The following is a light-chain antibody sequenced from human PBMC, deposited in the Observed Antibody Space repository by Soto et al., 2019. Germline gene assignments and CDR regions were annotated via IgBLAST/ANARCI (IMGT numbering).Light chain of an antibody. Sequence: EIVLTQSPGTLSLSPGERATLSCRASQSVSSSYLAWYQQKPGQAPRLLIYGASTRAAGIPDRFSGSGSGTDFTLNITRLEPEDSAVYFCQQYTGPPTTFGQGTRLEIK. V-gene: IGKV3-20*01. CDR2: GAS. CDR1: QSVSSSY. J-gene: IGKJ5*01. CDR3: QQYTGPPTT.